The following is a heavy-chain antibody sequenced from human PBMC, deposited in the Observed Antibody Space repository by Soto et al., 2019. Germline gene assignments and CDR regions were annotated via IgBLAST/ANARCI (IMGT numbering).Heavy chain of an antibody. Sequence: GASVKVSCKASGYTFTGYYMHWVRQAPGQGLEWMGWINPNSGGTNYAQKFQGRVTMTRDTSISTAYMELSRLRSDDTAVYYCARDYCSSTSCSLPIDYWGQGTLVTVS. CDR3: ARDYCSSTSCSLPIDY. CDR2: INPNSGGT. CDR1: GYTFTGYY. D-gene: IGHD2-2*01. V-gene: IGHV1-2*02. J-gene: IGHJ4*02.